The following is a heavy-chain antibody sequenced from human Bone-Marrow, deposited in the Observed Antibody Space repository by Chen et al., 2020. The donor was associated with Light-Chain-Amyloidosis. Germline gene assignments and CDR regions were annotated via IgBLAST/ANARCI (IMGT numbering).Heavy chain of an antibody. V-gene: IGHV3-21*02. CDR3: VREVYDYNYGASYYYYSMDV. CDR1: GFTFGRHS. CDR2: ISTSSIYI. Sequence: EVQLVESGGGLVKPGGSLRLSCAASGFTFGRHSMHWVRQAPGKGLEWVSSISTSSIYIHYADSMKGRFTISRDNAKNALFLQMNSLRAEDTAVYYCVREVYDYNYGASYYYYSMDVWGQGTTVTVSS. D-gene: IGHD5-18*01. J-gene: IGHJ6*02.